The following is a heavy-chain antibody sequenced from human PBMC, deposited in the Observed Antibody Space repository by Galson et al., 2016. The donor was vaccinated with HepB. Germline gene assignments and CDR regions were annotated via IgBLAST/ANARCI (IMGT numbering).Heavy chain of an antibody. CDR2: VSSAGSKE. CDR1: GFVFNEYT. CDR3: ARGSGYPISGSHDY. V-gene: IGHV3-30*09. D-gene: IGHD3-10*01. Sequence: SLRLYCAASGFVFNEYTMHWARQAPGKGLDLLALVSSAGSKEYYGDSVKGRMASSRDNSKSTLYLHINNPRAEDTAVYYCARGSGYPISGSHDYWGQGTLVTVSS. J-gene: IGHJ4*02.